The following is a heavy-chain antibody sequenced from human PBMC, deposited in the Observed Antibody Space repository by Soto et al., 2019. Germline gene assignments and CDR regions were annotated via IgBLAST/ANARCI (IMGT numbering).Heavy chain of an antibody. Sequence: EVQLVESGGGLVKPGGSLRLSCAASGFIFTRYSMNWVRQAPGKGLEWVSSISSTTNYIYYGDSMKGRFTISRDNAKNSQNLEMNSLRAEDTAVYYCARESEDLTSNFDYWGQGTLVTVSS. V-gene: IGHV3-21*06. J-gene: IGHJ4*02. CDR1: GFIFTRYS. CDR3: ARESEDLTSNFDY. CDR2: ISSTTNYI.